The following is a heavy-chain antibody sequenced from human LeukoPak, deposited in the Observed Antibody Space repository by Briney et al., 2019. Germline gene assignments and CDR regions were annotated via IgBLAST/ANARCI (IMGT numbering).Heavy chain of an antibody. D-gene: IGHD3-10*01. Sequence: GESLKISCKGSGDSFTNYWIGWVRQMPGKGLEWMGIIYPGDSDTRYSPSFQGQATISADKSISTAYLQWNSLKASDTAMYYCARAFYYYGSGSYYKDYYYGMDVWGQGTTVTVSS. CDR2: IYPGDSDT. J-gene: IGHJ6*02. V-gene: IGHV5-51*01. CDR3: ARAFYYYGSGSYYKDYYYGMDV. CDR1: GDSFTNYW.